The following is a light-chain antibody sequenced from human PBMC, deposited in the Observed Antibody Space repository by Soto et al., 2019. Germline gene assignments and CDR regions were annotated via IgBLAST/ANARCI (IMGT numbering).Light chain of an antibody. V-gene: IGKV3-20*01. CDR1: HNFSASY. CDR3: QQYIRSPYT. CDR2: GSS. Sequence: EIVLTQSPATLSLSPGEGAALSCRASHNFSASYLAWYQQKPGQAPRLLMHGSSNRAVGIPDRFSGSGSGTEFTLPISRLEPEYFAVYYCQQYIRSPYTFGQGTRLEIK. J-gene: IGKJ2*01.